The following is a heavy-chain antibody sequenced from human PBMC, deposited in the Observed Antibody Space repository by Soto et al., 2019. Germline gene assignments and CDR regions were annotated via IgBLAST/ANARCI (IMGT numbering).Heavy chain of an antibody. Sequence: ASVKVSCKASGGTFSSYAISWVRQAPGQGHEWMGGIIPIFGTANYAQKFQGRVTITADKSTSTAYMELSSLRSEDTAVYYCARLVAERFLESGSMDVWGQGTTVTVSS. CDR1: GGTFSSYA. CDR3: ARLVAERFLESGSMDV. J-gene: IGHJ6*02. V-gene: IGHV1-69*06. D-gene: IGHD3-3*01. CDR2: IIPIFGTA.